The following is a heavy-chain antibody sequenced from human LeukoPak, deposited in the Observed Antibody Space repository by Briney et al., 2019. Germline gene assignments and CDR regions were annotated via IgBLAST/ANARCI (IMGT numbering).Heavy chain of an antibody. CDR2: IYSGGST. Sequence: PGGSLRLSCAASGFTVSSNYMSWVRQAPGKGLEWVSVIYSGGSTYYADSVKGRFTISRDNSKNTLYLQMNSLRAEDTAVYYCASRGHYYYGSGSYYTFDYWGQGTLVTVSS. J-gene: IGHJ4*02. D-gene: IGHD3-10*01. CDR1: GFTVSSNY. CDR3: ASRGHYYYGSGSYYTFDY. V-gene: IGHV3-53*01.